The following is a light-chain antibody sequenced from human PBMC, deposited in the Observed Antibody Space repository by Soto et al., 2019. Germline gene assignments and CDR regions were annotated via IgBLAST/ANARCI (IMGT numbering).Light chain of an antibody. J-gene: IGKJ2*01. CDR1: QSISSW. V-gene: IGKV1-5*01. Sequence: DIQMTQSPSTLSASVGDRVTITCRASQSISSWLAWYQQKPGKAPKLLIYDASSLESGVPSRFSGSGSGTDFTLTISSLQTDDFATYYCQQYNSYSPYTFGQGTKLEIK. CDR2: DAS. CDR3: QQYNSYSPYT.